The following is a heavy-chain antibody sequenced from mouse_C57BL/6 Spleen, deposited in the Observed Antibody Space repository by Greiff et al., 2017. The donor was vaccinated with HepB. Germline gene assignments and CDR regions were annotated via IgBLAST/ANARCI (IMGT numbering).Heavy chain of an antibody. J-gene: IGHJ3*01. CDR1: GYTFTDYN. Sequence: VQLKQSGPELVKPGASVKMSCKASGYTFTDYNMHWVKQSHGKSLEWIGYINPNNGGTSYNQKFKGKATLTVNKSSSTAYMELRSLTSEDSAVYYCAREVYDGYYAWFAYWGQGTLVTVSA. CDR2: INPNNGGT. CDR3: AREVYDGYYAWFAY. D-gene: IGHD2-3*01. V-gene: IGHV1-22*01.